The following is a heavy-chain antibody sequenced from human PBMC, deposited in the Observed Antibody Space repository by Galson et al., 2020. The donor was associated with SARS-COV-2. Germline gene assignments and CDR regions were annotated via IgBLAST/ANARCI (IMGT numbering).Heavy chain of an antibody. CDR2: NSGSGGRT. V-gene: IGHV3-23*01. J-gene: IGHJ4*02. CDR1: GFTFSSYA. D-gene: IGHD1-26*01. Sequence: GESLKISRVASGFTFSSYAMRWVRQAPGKGLEWVSANSGSGGRTSYEDSVKGRFTISRDNAKNTLYLQMNSLRAEDTAVYYCAKGPIGGSYPRGNYFDYWGQGTLVTVSS. CDR3: AKGPIGGSYPRGNYFDY.